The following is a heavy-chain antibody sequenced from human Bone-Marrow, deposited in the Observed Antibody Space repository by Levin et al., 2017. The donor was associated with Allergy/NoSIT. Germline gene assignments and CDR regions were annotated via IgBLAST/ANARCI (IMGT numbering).Heavy chain of an antibody. V-gene: IGHV1-18*01. Sequence: ASVKVSCKASGYTLKDYGITWVREAPGQGLEWMGWINVYSAKTNYAQKVQGRVTMTTDTSTNTAYMELRGLRSDDTAIYYCARISSNAYYYYGLDVWGQGTTVTVSS. D-gene: IGHD4-11*01. CDR1: GYTLKDYG. CDR2: INVYSAKT. CDR3: ARISSNAYYYYGLDV. J-gene: IGHJ6*02.